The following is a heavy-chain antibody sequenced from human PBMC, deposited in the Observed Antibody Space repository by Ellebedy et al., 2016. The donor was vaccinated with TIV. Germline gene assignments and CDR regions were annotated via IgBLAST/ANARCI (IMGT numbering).Heavy chain of an antibody. D-gene: IGHD1-26*01. V-gene: IGHV4-39*01. Sequence: MPSETLSLTCTVSGVSISSNNYFWGWICQPPGKGLEWIGAMHSGGSSYYNPSLKSRVTISVDTSKNQLSLKLTSVTAADTAVYYCARGAGATILDPGWYFDLWGRGTLVTVSS. CDR2: MHSGGSS. CDR3: ARGAGATILDPGWYFDL. J-gene: IGHJ2*01. CDR1: GVSISSNNYF.